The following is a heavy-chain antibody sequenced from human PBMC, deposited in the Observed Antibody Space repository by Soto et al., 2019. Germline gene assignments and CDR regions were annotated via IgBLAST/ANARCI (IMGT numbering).Heavy chain of an antibody. V-gene: IGHV3-73*01. Sequence: GGSLRLSCAASGFTCSGSAMHWVRQAAGEGLEWVGRIRSKANSYATAYAASVKGRFTISRDDSKNTAYLQMNSLKTEDTAVYYCTRIKSVDYYYGMDVWGQGTTVTVSS. CDR1: GFTCSGSA. D-gene: IGHD6-19*01. CDR2: IRSKANSYAT. J-gene: IGHJ6*02. CDR3: TRIKSVDYYYGMDV.